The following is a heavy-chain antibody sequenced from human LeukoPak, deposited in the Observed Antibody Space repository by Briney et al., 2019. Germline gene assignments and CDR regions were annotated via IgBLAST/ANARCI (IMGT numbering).Heavy chain of an antibody. Sequence: ASVKVSCKASGYTFTGYGISWVRQAPGQGLEWMGWISAYNGNTNYAQKLQGRVTMTTDTSTSTAYMELRSLRSDDTAVYYCARDGSMAAATGGGYWGQGTLVTVSS. CDR1: GYTFTGYG. V-gene: IGHV1-18*01. CDR2: ISAYNGNT. CDR3: ARDGSMAAATGGGY. J-gene: IGHJ4*02. D-gene: IGHD6-25*01.